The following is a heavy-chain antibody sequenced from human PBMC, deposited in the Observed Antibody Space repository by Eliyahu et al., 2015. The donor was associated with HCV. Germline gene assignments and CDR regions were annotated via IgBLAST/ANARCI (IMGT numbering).Heavy chain of an antibody. CDR3: ARDRESANAFDI. CDR2: INPHNGDT. CDR1: GYTFTGSY. Sequence: QVQLVQSGAEVKKPGASVKVSCKASGYTFTGSYIHWVRQAPGQGLEWMGWINPHNGDTNFPQKFVGRVTLTRDTSINTAYMELSRLRSDDTAIYYCARDRESANAFDIWGQGTIVTVSS. J-gene: IGHJ3*02. V-gene: IGHV1-2*02.